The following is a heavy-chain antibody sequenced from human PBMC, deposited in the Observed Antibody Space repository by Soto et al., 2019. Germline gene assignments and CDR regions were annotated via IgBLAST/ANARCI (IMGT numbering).Heavy chain of an antibody. V-gene: IGHV3-23*01. CDR3: AKVRLSDYYFYYGMDV. CDR1: GFTFSSYA. CDR2: ISGSGGST. J-gene: IGHJ6*02. Sequence: PGGSLRLSCTASGFTFSSYAMNWVRQAPSKGLEWVSAISGSGGSTFYADSVKGRFTISRDNSKNMLYLRMSSLRAEDTAVYYCAKVRLSDYYFYYGMDVWGQGTTVTVSS.